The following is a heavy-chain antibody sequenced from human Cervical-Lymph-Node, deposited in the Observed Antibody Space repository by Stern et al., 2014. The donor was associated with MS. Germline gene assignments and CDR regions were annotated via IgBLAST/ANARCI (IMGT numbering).Heavy chain of an antibody. CDR1: GYTFTSYW. V-gene: IGHV5-51*01. J-gene: IGHJ4*02. CDR3: ARQRYFDY. CDR2: IFPGGSDI. Sequence: EVQLLASGPEVTRPGESLKISCQASGYTFTSYWLGWVRQMPGNGLEWIAIIFPGGSDIRYSPSFQGQVTISADKSSSTAYLQWNNLKASDTAIYYCARQRYFDYWGQGTLVTVSS.